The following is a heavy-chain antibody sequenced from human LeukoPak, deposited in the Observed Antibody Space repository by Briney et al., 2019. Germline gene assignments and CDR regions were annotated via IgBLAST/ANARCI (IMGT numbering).Heavy chain of an antibody. CDR1: GFTFSSYA. Sequence: GGSLRLSCAASGFTFSSYAMSWVRQAPGKGLEWVSSISGSGGSTYYADSVKGRLTISRDNSKNTLYLQMNSLRAEDTAVYYCAKDTFIMITFGGVIVEPRDDYWGQGTLVTVSS. V-gene: IGHV3-23*01. CDR3: AKDTFIMITFGGVIVEPRDDY. D-gene: IGHD3-16*02. J-gene: IGHJ4*02. CDR2: ISGSGGST.